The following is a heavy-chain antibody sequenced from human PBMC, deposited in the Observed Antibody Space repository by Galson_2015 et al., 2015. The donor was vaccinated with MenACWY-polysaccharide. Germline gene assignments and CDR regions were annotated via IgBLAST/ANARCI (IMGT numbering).Heavy chain of an antibody. V-gene: IGHV3-48*01. CDR3: ARDQYGSGNYYMPYYYYGKDV. D-gene: IGHD3-10*01. Sequence: SLRLSCAASGFTLSDYSINWVRQAPGKGLEWLSYISSRSDTIYYADSVKGRFTISRDNAKNSLYLQMSSLRAEDTAMYYCARDQYGSGNYYMPYYYYGKDVWGQGTTVTVSS. CDR2: ISSRSDTI. J-gene: IGHJ6*02. CDR1: GFTLSDYS.